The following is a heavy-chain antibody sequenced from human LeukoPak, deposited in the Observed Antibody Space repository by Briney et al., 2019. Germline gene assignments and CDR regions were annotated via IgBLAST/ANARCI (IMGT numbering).Heavy chain of an antibody. D-gene: IGHD1-26*01. J-gene: IGHJ6*03. CDR2: INPSGGST. CDR3: ARPGIVGATKDYYYYMDV. V-gene: IGHV1-46*01. Sequence: ASVKVSCKASGYTFTIYYMHWVRQAPGQGLEWMGIINPSGGSTSYAQKFQGRVTITADKSTSTAYMELSSLRSEDTAVYYCARPGIVGATKDYYYYMDVWGKGTTVTVSS. CDR1: GYTFTIYY.